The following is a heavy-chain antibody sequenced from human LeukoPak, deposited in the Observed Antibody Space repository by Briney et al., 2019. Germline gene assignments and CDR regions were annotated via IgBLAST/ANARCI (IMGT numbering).Heavy chain of an antibody. CDR1: GYSITSGYY. CDR3: ARLDPGRGADS. J-gene: IGHJ4*02. Sequence: SETLSLTCAVSGYSITSGYYWGWIRQSPGKGLEWIGNIYHSGSTYYNPSLKSRVTVSLDTSKNQFSLKLNSVTAAGTAVYYCARLDPGRGADSWGQGTLVTVSS. CDR2: IYHSGST. V-gene: IGHV4-38-2*01. D-gene: IGHD1-26*01.